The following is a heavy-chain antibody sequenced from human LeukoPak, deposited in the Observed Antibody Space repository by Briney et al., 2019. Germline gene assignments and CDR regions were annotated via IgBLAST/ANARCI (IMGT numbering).Heavy chain of an antibody. J-gene: IGHJ5*02. CDR2: ISYDGANK. CDR1: GFTFSSSA. Sequence: GGSLRLSCAASGFTFSSSAMSWVRQAPGKGLEWVAVISYDGANKYYADSVKGRFTISRDDSKNTLSLQMNSVRTDDTAVYYCGKYSDYGDHEDWFDPWGQGTLVTVSS. V-gene: IGHV3-30*18. D-gene: IGHD4-17*01. CDR3: GKYSDYGDHEDWFDP.